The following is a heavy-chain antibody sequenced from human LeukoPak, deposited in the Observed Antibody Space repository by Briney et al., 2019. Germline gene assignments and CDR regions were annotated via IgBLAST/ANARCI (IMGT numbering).Heavy chain of an antibody. Sequence: PSETLSLTCTVSNGSISSYYWSWIRQPAGEGLEWIGRVYTSGTTNYNPSLKSRVTMSIDTSKNQFSLKLTSATAADTAVYYCARGVFSNWYYFDYWGQGALVTVSS. CDR1: NGSISSYY. CDR2: VYTSGTT. D-gene: IGHD6-13*01. V-gene: IGHV4-4*07. J-gene: IGHJ4*02. CDR3: ARGVFSNWYYFDY.